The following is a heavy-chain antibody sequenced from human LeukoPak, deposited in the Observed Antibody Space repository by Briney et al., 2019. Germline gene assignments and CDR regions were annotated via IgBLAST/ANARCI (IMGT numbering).Heavy chain of an antibody. J-gene: IGHJ4*02. Sequence: SGPTLVNPTQTLTLTCTFSGFSLTTSGMRVTWIRQSPGKALERLARIDWDDDKFYSESLKTRLTIAKDTAKKQMVLTMTDMDPRDTGTYYCARISSHLAVDYWGQGTLVTVSA. CDR3: ARISSHLAVDY. CDR1: GFSLTTSGMR. CDR2: IDWDDDK. V-gene: IGHV2-70*04.